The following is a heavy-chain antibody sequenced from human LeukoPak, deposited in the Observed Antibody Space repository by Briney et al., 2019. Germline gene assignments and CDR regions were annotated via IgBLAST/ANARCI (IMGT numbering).Heavy chain of an antibody. Sequence: SQTLSPTCTVSGGSLSGPWWGSIRQPPGNGLGWIGYIYYSANTHYTPPHNTRVAISADTSKTQFSLSLRSVTASDTAVYYCAGLHFAAAEEFDPGGQGTRVTVSS. CDR3: AGLHFAAAEEFDP. D-gene: IGHD6-13*01. J-gene: IGHJ5*02. V-gene: IGHV4-59*08. CDR2: IYYSANT. CDR1: GGSLSGPW.